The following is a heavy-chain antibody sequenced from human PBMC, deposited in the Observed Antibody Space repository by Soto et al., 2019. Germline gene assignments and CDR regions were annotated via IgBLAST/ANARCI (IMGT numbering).Heavy chain of an antibody. Sequence: QITLKESGPTLVKPTQTLTLTCTFSGFSLSTSGVGVGWIRQPPGKALEWLALIYWDDDNRHSPSLKSRLTNPKHTTKNQVLLTQAHMDPVDAATYYCAHIAPLAAPCTGFHFYYWGQGTLVTASS. D-gene: IGHD6-13*01. J-gene: IGHJ4*02. CDR1: GFSLSTSGVG. CDR2: IYWDDDN. CDR3: AHIAPLAAPCTGFHFYY. V-gene: IGHV2-5*02.